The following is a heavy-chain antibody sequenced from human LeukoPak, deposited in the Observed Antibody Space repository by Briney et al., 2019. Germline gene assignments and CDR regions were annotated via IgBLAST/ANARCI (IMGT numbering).Heavy chain of an antibody. D-gene: IGHD2-2*01. J-gene: IGHJ4*02. CDR1: GFTFSSNA. CDR3: AKIPRYCSSTSCFGY. Sequence: GGSLRLSCAASGFTFSSNAMSWVRQAPGKGLEWVSAISGSGGSTYYADSVKGRFTISRDNSKNTLYLQMNSLRAEDTAVYYCAKIPRYCSSTSCFGYWGQGTLVTVSS. CDR2: ISGSGGST. V-gene: IGHV3-23*01.